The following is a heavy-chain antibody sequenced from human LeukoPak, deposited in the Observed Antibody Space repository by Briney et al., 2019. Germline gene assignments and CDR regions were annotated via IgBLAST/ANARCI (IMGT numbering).Heavy chain of an antibody. CDR2: ISGDGGST. CDR1: GFTFDDYA. V-gene: IGHV3-43*02. D-gene: IGHD3-10*01. J-gene: IGHJ4*02. CDR3: ARDRSPMVRGVIGDY. Sequence: GGSLRLSCAASGFTFDDYAMHWVRQAPGKGLEWVSLISGDGGSTYYADSVKGRFTISRDNSKNSLYLQMNSLRTEDTALYYCARDRSPMVRGVIGDYWGQGTLVTVSS.